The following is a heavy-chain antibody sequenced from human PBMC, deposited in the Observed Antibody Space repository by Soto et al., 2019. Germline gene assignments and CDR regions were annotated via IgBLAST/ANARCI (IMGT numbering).Heavy chain of an antibody. Sequence: SETLSLTCSVSGGSISGSYWTWIRQSPGKGLEWLGYVYYTGSTNYSPSLRSRVSISVDTSKNEFSLRLSSVTAADTAVYFCARSVAVPGAHIDYWGQGTQVTVSS. CDR1: GGSISGSY. CDR2: VYYTGST. V-gene: IGHV4-59*01. J-gene: IGHJ4*02. CDR3: ARSVAVPGAHIDY. D-gene: IGHD6-19*01.